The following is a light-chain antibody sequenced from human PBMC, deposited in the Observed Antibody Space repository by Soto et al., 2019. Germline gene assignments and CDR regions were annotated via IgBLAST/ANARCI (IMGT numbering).Light chain of an antibody. CDR3: AAWDDSLSVL. V-gene: IGLV1-47*01. CDR2: RNN. CDR1: SSNIGSNY. J-gene: IGLJ2*01. Sequence: QPVLTQPPSASGTPGQRVTISCSGSSSNIGSNYVYWYQQLPGTAPKLLIYRNNQRPSGVPDRFSGSKSGTSGSLAISGLRSEYEADYYCAAWDDSLSVLFGGGTQLTVL.